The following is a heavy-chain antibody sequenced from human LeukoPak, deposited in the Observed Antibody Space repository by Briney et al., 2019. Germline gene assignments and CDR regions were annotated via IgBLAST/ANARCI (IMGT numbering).Heavy chain of an antibody. D-gene: IGHD3-10*01. CDR3: ARVGEVGYFDY. CDR2: IYYSGST. Sequence: PSETLSLTCNVSGDSISSGDYYWSWIRQPPGKGLEWIGYIYYSGSTNYNPSLKSRVTISVDTSKNQFSLKLSSVTAADTAVYYCARVGEVGYFDYWGQGTLVTVSS. J-gene: IGHJ4*02. CDR1: GDSISSGDYY. V-gene: IGHV4-61*08.